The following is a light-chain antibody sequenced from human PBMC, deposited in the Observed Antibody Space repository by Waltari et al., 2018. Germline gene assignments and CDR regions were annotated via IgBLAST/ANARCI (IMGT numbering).Light chain of an antibody. CDR1: KSVLYSSNNQNS. CDR3: QQYYSTPWT. V-gene: IGKV4-1*01. J-gene: IGKJ1*01. Sequence: DIVMTQSPDSLAVSLGERATINCKSSKSVLYSSNNQNSLGWYQQKPGQPPKLLIYWASTRESRVPDRFSGSGSGTDFTLTISSLQAEDVAVYYCQQYYSTPWTFGQGTKVEIK. CDR2: WAS.